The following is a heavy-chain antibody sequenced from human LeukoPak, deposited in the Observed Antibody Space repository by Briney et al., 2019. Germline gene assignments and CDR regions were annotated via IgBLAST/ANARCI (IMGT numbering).Heavy chain of an antibody. CDR3: ATELWFGELSNWFDP. CDR2: FDPEDGET. Sequence: GASVKVSCKVSGYTLTELSMHWVRQAPGKGLEWMGGFDPEDGETIYAQEFQGRVTMTEDTSTDTAYMELSSLRSEDTAVYYCATELWFGELSNWFDPWGQGTLVTVSS. CDR1: GYTLTELS. V-gene: IGHV1-24*01. D-gene: IGHD3-10*01. J-gene: IGHJ5*02.